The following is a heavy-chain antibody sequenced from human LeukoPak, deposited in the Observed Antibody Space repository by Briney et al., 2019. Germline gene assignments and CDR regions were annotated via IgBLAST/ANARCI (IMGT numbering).Heavy chain of an antibody. CDR2: VHYSGST. J-gene: IGHJ3*02. Sequence: SETLSLTCSVSGGSISSSSYFWGWIRQPPGKGLEWIASVHYSGSTYYNPSLKSRVTISIDTSKNQFSLKLSSVTAADTAVYYCARDGYDILTGYPLSDAFDIWGQGTMVTVSS. CDR3: ARDGYDILTGYPLSDAFDI. CDR1: GGSISSSSYF. V-gene: IGHV4-39*02. D-gene: IGHD3-9*01.